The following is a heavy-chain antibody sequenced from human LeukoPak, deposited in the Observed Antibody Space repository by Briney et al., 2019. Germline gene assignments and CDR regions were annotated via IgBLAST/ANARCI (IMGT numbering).Heavy chain of an antibody. CDR3: ARVVVVTASPFVDYGMDV. D-gene: IGHD2-21*02. V-gene: IGHV4-31*03. Sequence: SETLSLTCTVSGGSISSGGYYWSWIRQHPGKGLEWIGYIYYSGSTYYNPSLKSRVTISVDTSKNQFSPKLSSVTAADTAVYYCARVVVVTASPFVDYGMDVWGQGTTVTVSS. J-gene: IGHJ6*02. CDR2: IYYSGST. CDR1: GGSISSGGYY.